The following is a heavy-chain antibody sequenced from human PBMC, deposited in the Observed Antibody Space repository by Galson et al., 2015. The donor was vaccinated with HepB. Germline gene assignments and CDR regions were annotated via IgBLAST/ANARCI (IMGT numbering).Heavy chain of an antibody. J-gene: IGHJ4*02. D-gene: IGHD3-10*01. CDR1: GYSFTSYW. CDR2: IYPGDSDT. V-gene: IGHV5-51*01. Sequence: QSGAEVKKPGESLKISCKGSGYSFTSYWIGWVRQMPGKGLEWMGIIYPGDSDTRYSPSFQGQVTISADKSISTAYLQWSSLKASDTAMYYCARHEITMVRGVIVDYWGQGTLVTVSS. CDR3: ARHEITMVRGVIVDY.